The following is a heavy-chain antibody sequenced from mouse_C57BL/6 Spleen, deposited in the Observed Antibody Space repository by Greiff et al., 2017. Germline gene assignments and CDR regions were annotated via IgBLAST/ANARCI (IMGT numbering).Heavy chain of an antibody. CDR1: GYAFSSSW. V-gene: IGHV1-82*01. Sequence: QVQLKQSGPELVKPGASVKISCKASGYAFSSSWMNWVKQRPGKGLEWIGRIYPGDGDTNYNGKFKGKATLTADKSSSTAYMQLSSLTSEDSAVYFCAIWRGCSYDYEDYYAMDYWGQGTSVTVSS. D-gene: IGHD2-4*01. CDR3: AIWRGCSYDYEDYYAMDY. J-gene: IGHJ4*01. CDR2: IYPGDGDT.